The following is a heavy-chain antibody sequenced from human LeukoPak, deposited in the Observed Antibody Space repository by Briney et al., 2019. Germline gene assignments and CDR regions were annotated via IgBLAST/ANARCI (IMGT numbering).Heavy chain of an antibody. Sequence: GGSLRLSCSASRFTFTSYWMSWVRQAPGKGLEWVANIDPDGSEKQYGDSVKGRFTTSRDNAKNSLYLQMNSLRAEDTAVYYCARIYYFGDNNWRYFDNWGQGTLVTVSS. V-gene: IGHV3-7*01. D-gene: IGHD3-10*01. CDR1: RFTFTSYW. CDR2: IDPDGSEK. J-gene: IGHJ4*02. CDR3: ARIYYFGDNNWRYFDN.